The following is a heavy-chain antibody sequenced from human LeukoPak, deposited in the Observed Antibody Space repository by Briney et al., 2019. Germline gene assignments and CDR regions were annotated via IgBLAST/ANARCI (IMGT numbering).Heavy chain of an antibody. Sequence: SETLSLTCTVSGGSISSYYWSWIRLPAGKGLEWIGRIYTSGGTNYNPSLKSRVTISVDKSKNQFSLKLSSVTAADTAVYYCARSPPLVSTSDAFDIWGQGTMVTVSS. V-gene: IGHV4-4*07. CDR1: GGSISSYY. CDR3: ARSPPLVSTSDAFDI. J-gene: IGHJ3*02. CDR2: IYTSGGT. D-gene: IGHD5/OR15-5a*01.